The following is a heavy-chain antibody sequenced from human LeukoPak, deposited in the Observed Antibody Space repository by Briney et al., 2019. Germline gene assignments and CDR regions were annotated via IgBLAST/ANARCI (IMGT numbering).Heavy chain of an antibody. V-gene: IGHV3-21*01. D-gene: IGHD4-4*01. Sequence: GGSLRLSCAASGFTFSSYSMNWVRQAPGKGLEWVSSISSSSSYIYYADSVKGRFTISRDNAKNSLYLQMSSLRAEDTAVYYCARDPPMTTVTDEYFQHWGQGTLVTVSS. CDR1: GFTFSSYS. J-gene: IGHJ1*01. CDR3: ARDPPMTTVTDEYFQH. CDR2: ISSSSSYI.